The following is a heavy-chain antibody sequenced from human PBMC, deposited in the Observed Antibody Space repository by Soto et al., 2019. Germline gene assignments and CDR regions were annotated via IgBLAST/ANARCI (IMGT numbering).Heavy chain of an antibody. CDR3: ASRDPGTSVDY. CDR1: GGSNIRDVYY. D-gene: IGHD1-1*01. J-gene: IGHJ4*02. CDR2: IYRTGST. Sequence: PSETLSLTCTVSGGSNIRDVYYWTWVRQPPGQGLEWIGEIYRTGSTNYNPSLKSRVTISLDESENQFSLKVTSLTAADTAVYYCASRDPGTSVDYWGQGTLVTVSS. V-gene: IGHV4-4*02.